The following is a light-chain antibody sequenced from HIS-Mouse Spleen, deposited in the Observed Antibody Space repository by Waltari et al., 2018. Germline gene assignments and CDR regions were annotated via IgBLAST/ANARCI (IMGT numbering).Light chain of an antibody. J-gene: IGLJ2*01. Sequence: SYELTQPPSVSVSPGQTARITCSGDALPKKYAYWYQQKTGPAPVLVIYEDSKRPSGIPERVAGPSSGTMATWTISGAPVEDEAYYYCYSTDSSGNHRVFGGGTKLTVL. CDR3: YSTDSSGNHRV. V-gene: IGLV3-10*01. CDR1: ALPKKY. CDR2: EDS.